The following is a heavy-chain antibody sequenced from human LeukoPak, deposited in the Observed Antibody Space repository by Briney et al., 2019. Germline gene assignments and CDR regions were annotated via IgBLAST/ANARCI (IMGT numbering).Heavy chain of an antibody. CDR1: GFTFNNYA. D-gene: IGHD4/OR15-4a*01. CDR2: ISGDGVSP. Sequence: GGSLRLSCSASGFTFNNYALTWVRQTPGKGLECVSAISGDGVSPYYADSARGRFTISRDNSKNTLYLQMNSLRVEDTAVYFCARDPGAFPYFFDSWGQGTLVTVSS. J-gene: IGHJ4*02. CDR3: ARDPGAFPYFFDS. V-gene: IGHV3-23*01.